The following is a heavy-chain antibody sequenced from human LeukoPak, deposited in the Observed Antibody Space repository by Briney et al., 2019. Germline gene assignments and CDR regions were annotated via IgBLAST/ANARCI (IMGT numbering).Heavy chain of an antibody. D-gene: IGHD4-11*01. V-gene: IGHV3-21*01. CDR3: AKGGVGDYRIDF. CDR2: ISSSSSYI. CDR1: GFTFSSYS. J-gene: IGHJ4*02. Sequence: GGSLRLSCAASGFTFSSYSMNWVRQAPGKGLEWVSSISSSSSYIYYADSVKGRFTISRDNAENSLYLEMNSLKAEDTALYYCAKGGVGDYRIDFWGQGSLVTVSS.